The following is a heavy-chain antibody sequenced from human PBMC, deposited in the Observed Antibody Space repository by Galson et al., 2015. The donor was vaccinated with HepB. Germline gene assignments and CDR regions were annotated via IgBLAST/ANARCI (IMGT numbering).Heavy chain of an antibody. CDR3: ARGVDYDNSDKAY. CDR2: IYYTGRS. J-gene: IGHJ4*02. CDR1: GVSISSGNYF. D-gene: IGHD3-22*01. V-gene: IGHV4-30-4*01. Sequence: TLSLTCTVSGVSISSGNYFWSWIRQPPGKGLEWIGYIYYTGRSNYNPSLTSRVTMSVDTSKNQFSLNLNSVTAADTAIYYCARGVDYDNSDKAYWGQGSLVIVSS.